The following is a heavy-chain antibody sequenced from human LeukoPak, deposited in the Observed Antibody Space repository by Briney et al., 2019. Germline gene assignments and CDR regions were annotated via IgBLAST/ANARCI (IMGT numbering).Heavy chain of an antibody. Sequence: GGSLRLSCAASGFTFSSYGMHWVRRAPGKGLEWVAVISYDGSNKYYADSVKGRFTISRDNSKDTLYLQMNSLRAEDTAVYYCAKDRDSSSWYLYYWGQGTLVTVSS. CDR1: GFTFSSYG. V-gene: IGHV3-30*18. J-gene: IGHJ4*02. CDR2: ISYDGSNK. D-gene: IGHD6-13*01. CDR3: AKDRDSSSWYLYY.